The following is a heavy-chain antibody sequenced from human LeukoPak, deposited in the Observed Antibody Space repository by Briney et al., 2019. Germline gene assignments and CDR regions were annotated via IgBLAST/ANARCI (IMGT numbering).Heavy chain of an antibody. CDR2: INPNSGGT. J-gene: IGHJ1*01. D-gene: IGHD1-7*01. Sequence: WASVRVSCKASGYTFTGYYMHWVRQAPGQGLEWMGWINPNSGGTNYAQKFQGRVTMTRDTSISTAYMELSRLRSDDTGVYYCARGITGTTMVFQHWGQGTLVTVSS. V-gene: IGHV1-2*02. CDR1: GYTFTGYY. CDR3: ARGITGTTMVFQH.